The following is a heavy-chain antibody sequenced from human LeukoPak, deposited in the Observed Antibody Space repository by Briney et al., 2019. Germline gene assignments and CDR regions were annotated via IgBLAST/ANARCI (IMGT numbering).Heavy chain of an antibody. J-gene: IGHJ5*02. D-gene: IGHD3-10*01. CDR3: ARLPSPGGPGWFDP. CDR1: GYTFSSYY. Sequence: ASVKVSCKASGYTFSSYYIHWVRQAPGQGLEWMGIINPSGGSTSYAQKFQGRVTITTDESTSTAYMELSSLRSEDTAVYYCARLPSPGGPGWFDPWGQGTLVTVSS. V-gene: IGHV1-46*01. CDR2: INPSGGST.